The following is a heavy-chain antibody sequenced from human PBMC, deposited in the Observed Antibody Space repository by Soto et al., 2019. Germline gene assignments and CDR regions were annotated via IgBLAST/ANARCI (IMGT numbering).Heavy chain of an antibody. CDR1: GDTFNFYS. D-gene: IGHD3-10*01. J-gene: IGHJ4*02. V-gene: IGHV1-69*04. CDR2: VNPILSMS. CDR3: ATSYGSGYRAFDF. Sequence: QVQLVQSGAEVKRPGSSVKVSCKASGDTFNFYSINWVRQAPGLGLEWMGRVNPILSMSNYAQRFQGRVTMTADKSTSTDYKELSGLRSEDTAIYYCATSYGSGYRAFDFWGQGALVTVSS.